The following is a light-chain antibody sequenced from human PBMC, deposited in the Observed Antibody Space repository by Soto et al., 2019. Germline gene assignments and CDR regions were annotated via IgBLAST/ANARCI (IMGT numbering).Light chain of an antibody. J-gene: IGLJ2*01. CDR2: DDS. CDR1: NIGSKN. Sequence: SSELTQPPSVSVAPGQTARITCGGNNIGSKNVHWYQQKSGQAPVMVVDDDSVRPSGIPERLSGSNSGNTATLTISRVEAGDEADYYCQVWDSSSHHVVFGGGTKVTVL. V-gene: IGLV3-21*02. CDR3: QVWDSSSHHVV.